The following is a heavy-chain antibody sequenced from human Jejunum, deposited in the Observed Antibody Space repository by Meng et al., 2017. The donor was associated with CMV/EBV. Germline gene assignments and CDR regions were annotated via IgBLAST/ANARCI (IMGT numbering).Heavy chain of an antibody. CDR3: AKESGQYQMLSYYGLDV. CDR2: ISRSGGDT. J-gene: IGHJ6*02. Sequence: FNGYAMTWVRQAPGKGLEWVSVISRSGGDTNYADSVKGRFTISRDNSKNTLYLEMSSLRAEDTAIYYCAKESGQYQMLSYYGLDVWGQGTTVTVSS. CDR1: FNGYA. V-gene: IGHV3-23*01. D-gene: IGHD2-2*01.